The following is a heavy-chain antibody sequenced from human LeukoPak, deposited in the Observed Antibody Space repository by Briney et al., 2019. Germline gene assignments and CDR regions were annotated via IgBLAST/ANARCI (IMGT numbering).Heavy chain of an antibody. D-gene: IGHD6-6*01. CDR2: IYYSGST. J-gene: IGHJ4*02. Sequence: NPSETLSLTCTVSGGSISSYYWSWIRQPPGKGLEWIGYIYYSGSTNYNPSLKSRVTISVDTSKNQFSLKLSSVTAADTAVYYCARGSARGGSPSSYYFDYCGQGTLVTVSS. V-gene: IGHV4-59*01. CDR1: GGSISSYY. CDR3: ARGSARGGSPSSYYFDY.